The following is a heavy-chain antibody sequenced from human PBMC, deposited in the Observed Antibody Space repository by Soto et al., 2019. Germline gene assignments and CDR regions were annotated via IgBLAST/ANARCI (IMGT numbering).Heavy chain of an antibody. CDR2: ISGSGGST. D-gene: IGHD3-3*01. CDR3: AKDSGSLKANYDFWSGYLIYYYYGMDV. J-gene: IGHJ6*02. V-gene: IGHV3-23*01. Sequence: PGGSLRLSCAASGFTFSSYAMSWVRQAPGKGLEWVSAISGSGGSTYYADSVKGRFTISRDNSKNTLYLQMNSLRAEGTAVYYCAKDSGSLKANYDFWSGYLIYYYYGMDVWGQGTTVTVSS. CDR1: GFTFSSYA.